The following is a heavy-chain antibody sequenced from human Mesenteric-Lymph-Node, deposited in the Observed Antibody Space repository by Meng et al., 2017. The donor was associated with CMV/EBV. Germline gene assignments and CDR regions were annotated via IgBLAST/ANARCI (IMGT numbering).Heavy chain of an antibody. D-gene: IGHD6-13*01. Sequence: SETLSLTCTVSGVSVSSGSYYWSWIRQPPGKGLEWIGYIYSSGSTNYNPSLKSRLTISVDTSKNQLSLKLTSVTAADTAVYYCARGRAPTGTYWGQGTLVTVSS. V-gene: IGHV4-61*01. CDR2: IYSSGST. J-gene: IGHJ4*02. CDR3: ARGRAPTGTY. CDR1: GVSVSSGSYY.